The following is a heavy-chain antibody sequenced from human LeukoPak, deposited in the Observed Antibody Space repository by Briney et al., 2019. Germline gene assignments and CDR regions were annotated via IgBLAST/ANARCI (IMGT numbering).Heavy chain of an antibody. V-gene: IGHV3-66*01. CDR1: EFSVGSNY. D-gene: IGHD6-13*01. Sequence: GGSLRLSCAASEFSVGSNYMTWVRQAPGKGLEWVSLIYSGGSTYYADSVKGRFTISRDNSKNTLYLQMNSLRAEDTAVYYCAKDDLLPAAGTILSDYWGQGTLVTVSS. CDR3: AKDDLLPAAGTILSDY. CDR2: IYSGGST. J-gene: IGHJ4*02.